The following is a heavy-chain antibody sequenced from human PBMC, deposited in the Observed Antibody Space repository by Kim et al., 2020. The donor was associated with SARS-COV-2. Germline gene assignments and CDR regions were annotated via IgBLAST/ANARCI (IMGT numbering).Heavy chain of an antibody. CDR1: GGSISSGGYY. D-gene: IGHD3-10*01. CDR3: ASSSTGYFGFAFDT. Sequence: SETLSLTCTVSGGSISSGGYYWSWIRQHPGKGLEWIGYIYYSGSTYYNPSLKSRVTISVDTSKNQFSLKLSSVTAADTAVYYCASSSTGYFGFAFDTWGQGTMVTVSS. J-gene: IGHJ3*02. CDR2: IYYSGST. V-gene: IGHV4-31*03.